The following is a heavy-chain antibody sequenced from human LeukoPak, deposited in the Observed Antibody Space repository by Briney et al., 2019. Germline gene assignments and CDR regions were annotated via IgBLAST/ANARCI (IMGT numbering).Heavy chain of an antibody. J-gene: IGHJ4*02. V-gene: IGHV1-2*06. Sequence: GASVKVSCTASGYTFTVYYIHWVRQAPGQGLEWMGRINPKSGGTNYAQKLQGGVTMTRDTPISTAYMELSRLTSDDTAVYYCAREIDGSSWYHFDYWGQGTLVTVSS. CDR3: AREIDGSSWYHFDY. CDR2: INPKSGGT. CDR1: GYTFTVYY. D-gene: IGHD6-13*01.